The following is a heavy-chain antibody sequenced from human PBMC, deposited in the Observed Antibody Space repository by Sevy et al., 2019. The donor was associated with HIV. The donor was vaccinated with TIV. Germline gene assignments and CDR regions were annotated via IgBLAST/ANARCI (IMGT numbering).Heavy chain of an antibody. V-gene: IGHV6-1*01. CDR2: TYYRSKWYN. D-gene: IGHD2-2*01. Sequence: QSQTLSLTCAISGDSVSSNSAAWNWIRQSPSRGLEWLGRTYYRSKWYNDYAVSVKSRITINPDTTKNQFSLQMNSVTPEDTAVYYCARDPYPQPVLDAFDIWGQGTMVTVSS. J-gene: IGHJ3*02. CDR3: ARDPYPQPVLDAFDI. CDR1: GDSVSSNSAA.